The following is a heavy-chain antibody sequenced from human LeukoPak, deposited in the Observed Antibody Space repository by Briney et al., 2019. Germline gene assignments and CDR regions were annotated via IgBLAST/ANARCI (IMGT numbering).Heavy chain of an antibody. Sequence: SVKVSCKTSGGTFTSYAITWVRQAPGQGLEWMGKIIPISGTTNYAQKFQGRVTFTAGESTSTAYMELSSLRSEDTALYYCARKLRLGGNWFDPWGQGTLVTVSS. D-gene: IGHD1-26*01. CDR2: IIPISGTT. J-gene: IGHJ5*02. CDR3: ARKLRLGGNWFDP. CDR1: GGTFTSYA. V-gene: IGHV1-69*13.